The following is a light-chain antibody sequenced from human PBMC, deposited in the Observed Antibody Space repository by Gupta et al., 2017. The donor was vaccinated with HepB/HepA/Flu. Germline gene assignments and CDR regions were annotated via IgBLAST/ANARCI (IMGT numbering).Light chain of an antibody. J-gene: IGLJ3*02. CDR2: KDN. V-gene: IGLV3-25*03. Sequence: SYELTQPPSVSVSPGQTARITCSGDALPKQYAYWYQQKSGQAPVLLIYKDNERPSGIPERFSGSSSGTTVILTIRGVQAEDEADYYGHSADSSSPYWVFGGGTKLTVL. CDR3: HSADSSSPYWV. CDR1: ALPKQY.